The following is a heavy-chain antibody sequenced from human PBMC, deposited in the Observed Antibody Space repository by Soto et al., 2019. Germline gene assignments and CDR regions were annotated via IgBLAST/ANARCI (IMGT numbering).Heavy chain of an antibody. CDR2: VNHSGEA. CDR3: ARDQYYDILTGYSYAFDI. CDR1: GGSFRNYY. J-gene: IGHJ3*02. V-gene: IGHV4-34*01. D-gene: IGHD3-9*01. Sequence: SETLSLTCGVYGGSFRNYYWIWVRQPPGKGLGWIGEVNHSGEATYNPSLQSRVTISVDTSKNQFSLKLSSVTAADTAVYYCARDQYYDILTGYSYAFDIWGQGTMVTVSS.